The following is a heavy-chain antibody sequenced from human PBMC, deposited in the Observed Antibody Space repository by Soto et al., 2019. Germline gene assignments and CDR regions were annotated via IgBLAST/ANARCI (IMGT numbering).Heavy chain of an antibody. CDR2: IKSKTDGGTA. Sequence: GSLRLSCAASGFTFSNAWMSWVRQAPGKGLEWVGRIKSKTDGGTADYAAPVKGRFTISRDDSKNTLYLQMNSLKTKDTAVYYCTTAGYLPHYYYYGMDVWGQGTTVTVSS. D-gene: IGHD1-26*01. J-gene: IGHJ6*02. CDR3: TTAGYLPHYYYYGMDV. V-gene: IGHV3-15*01. CDR1: GFTFSNAW.